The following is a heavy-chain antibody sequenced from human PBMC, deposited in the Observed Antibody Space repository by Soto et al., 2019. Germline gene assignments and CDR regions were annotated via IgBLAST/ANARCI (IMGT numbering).Heavy chain of an antibody. CDR2: IKEAGSEK. V-gene: IGHV3-7*01. CDR3: ARGGSESDY. J-gene: IGHJ4*02. D-gene: IGHD3-16*01. CDR1: GFTFSGHW. Sequence: EVQLVESGGGLVQPGGSLRLSCAASGFTFSGHWMTWVRQAPGKGLEWVANIKEAGSEKNYVDSVEGRFTISRDNAKNSLYLQMNSLRADDTAVYDCARGGSESDYWGQGTLVTVSS.